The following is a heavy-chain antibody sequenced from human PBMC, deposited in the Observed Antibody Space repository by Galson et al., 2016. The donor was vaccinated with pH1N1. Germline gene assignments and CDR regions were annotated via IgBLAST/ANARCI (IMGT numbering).Heavy chain of an antibody. CDR1: GGSISSYY. CDR3: ARSRPIWSGYYDAPHLDY. D-gene: IGHD3-3*01. CDR2: IYTTGST. J-gene: IGHJ4*02. Sequence: SETLSLTCTVSGGSISSYYWHWIRQPAGKGLEWIGRIYTTGSTNYNPSLKSRVTMSIDMSTNQFSLKLSSVTAADTAVYYCARSRPIWSGYYDAPHLDYWGQGTLVTVSS. V-gene: IGHV4-4*07.